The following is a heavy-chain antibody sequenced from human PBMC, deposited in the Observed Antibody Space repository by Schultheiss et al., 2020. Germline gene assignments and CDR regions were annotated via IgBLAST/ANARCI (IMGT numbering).Heavy chain of an antibody. Sequence: LSLTCAVYGGSFSGYYWSWIRQAPGKGLEWVSSISSSSSYIYYADSVKGRFTISRDNSKNTLYLQMNGLRAGDTAVYYCARGGFNWFDPWGQGTLVNVFS. V-gene: IGHV3-11*06. CDR2: ISSSSSYI. D-gene: IGHD3-10*01. CDR3: ARGGFNWFDP. CDR1: GGSFSGYY. J-gene: IGHJ5*02.